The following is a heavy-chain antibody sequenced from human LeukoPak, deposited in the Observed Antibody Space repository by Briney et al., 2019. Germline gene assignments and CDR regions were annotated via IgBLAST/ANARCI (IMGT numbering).Heavy chain of an antibody. CDR1: GFTFTKYW. CDR2: MYLGDSET. Sequence: GESLKISCKGSGFTFTKYWIGWVRQMPGKGLEWMGIMYLGDSETRYSPSFQGQVTISADKSISTAYLQWSSLKASDTAMYYCARLPTTAYNWFDPWGQGTLVTVSS. J-gene: IGHJ5*02. CDR3: ARLPTTAYNWFDP. D-gene: IGHD4-17*01. V-gene: IGHV5-51*01.